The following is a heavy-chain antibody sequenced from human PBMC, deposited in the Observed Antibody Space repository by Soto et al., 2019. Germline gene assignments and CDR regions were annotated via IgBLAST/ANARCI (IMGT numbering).Heavy chain of an antibody. CDR2: INRDGSST. Sequence: EVQLVESGGGLVQPGGSLRLSCAASGFTFRNYWMHWVRQAPGKGLVLVSRINRDGSSTSYADSVKGRVTISRDTAKNTLYLQMNSLRAEDTAVYYCAREIVTTGEYYFDSWGQGTLVTVSS. V-gene: IGHV3-74*01. D-gene: IGHD1-1*01. CDR3: AREIVTTGEYYFDS. J-gene: IGHJ4*02. CDR1: GFTFRNYW.